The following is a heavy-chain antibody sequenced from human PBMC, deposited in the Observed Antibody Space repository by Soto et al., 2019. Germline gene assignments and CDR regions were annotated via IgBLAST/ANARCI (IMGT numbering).Heavy chain of an antibody. CDR1: GFTFTRYS. J-gene: IGHJ4*02. V-gene: IGHV3-21*01. Sequence: GGSLRLSCAASGFTFTRYSMNWVRQAPGKGLEWVSSISSTTNYIYYADSMKGRFTVSRDNAKNSVYLEMNSLSAEDTALYYCARESEDLTSDFDYWGQGTLVTVS. CDR3: ARESEDLTSDFDY. CDR2: ISSTTNYI.